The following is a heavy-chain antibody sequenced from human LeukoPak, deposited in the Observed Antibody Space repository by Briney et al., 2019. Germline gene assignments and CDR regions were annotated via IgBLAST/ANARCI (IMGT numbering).Heavy chain of an antibody. V-gene: IGHV4-34*01. CDR2: INHSGST. J-gene: IGHJ6*03. CDR3: ARGRQDVTMIVVVMTAVSYYLDV. Sequence: SETLSLTCAVYGGSFSGYYWSWIRHPPGKGLEWIGEINHSGSTNYNPSLKSRVTISVDTSKNQFSLELSSVTAADTAVYYCARGRQDVTMIVVVMTAVSYYLDVWGKGTTVTVS. D-gene: IGHD3-22*01. CDR1: GGSFSGYY.